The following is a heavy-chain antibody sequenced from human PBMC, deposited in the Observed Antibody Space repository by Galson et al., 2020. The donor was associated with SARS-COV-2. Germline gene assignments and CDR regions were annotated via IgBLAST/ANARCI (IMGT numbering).Heavy chain of an antibody. CDR1: GFTVSSNY. V-gene: IGHV3-66*01. Sequence: GGSLRLSCAASGFTVSSNYMSWVRQAPGKGLEWVSVIYSGGSTYYADSVKGRFTISRDNSKNTLYLQMNSLRAEDTAVYYCARGLYFDWYFDYWGQGTLVTVSS. CDR3: ARGLYFDWYFDY. D-gene: IGHD3-9*01. CDR2: IYSGGST. J-gene: IGHJ4*02.